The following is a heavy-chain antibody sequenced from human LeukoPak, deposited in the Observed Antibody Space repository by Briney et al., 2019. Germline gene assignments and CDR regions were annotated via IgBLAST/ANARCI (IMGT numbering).Heavy chain of an antibody. V-gene: IGHV4-59*01. CDR2: IYYSGST. CDR1: GGSISSYY. CDR3: ASLVVVRA. J-gene: IGHJ4*02. Sequence: SETLSLTCTVSGGSISSYYWSWIRQPPGKGLEWIGYIYYSGSTNYNPPLKSRVTISVDTSKNQFSLKLSSVTAADTAVYYCASLVVVRAWGQGTLVTVSS. D-gene: IGHD2-2*01.